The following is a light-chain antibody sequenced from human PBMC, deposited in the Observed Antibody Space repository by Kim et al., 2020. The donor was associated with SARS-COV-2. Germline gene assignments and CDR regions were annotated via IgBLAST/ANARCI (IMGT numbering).Light chain of an antibody. CDR2: GKN. CDR1: SLRSYY. CDR3: NSRDSNDNVV. Sequence: VALGQTVRITCQGDSLRSYYATRYQQKPGQAPIVVIYGKNIRPSGIPDRFSGSSSGNTASLTITGTQAGDEADYYCNSRDSNDNVVFGGGTKLTVL. J-gene: IGLJ2*01. V-gene: IGLV3-19*01.